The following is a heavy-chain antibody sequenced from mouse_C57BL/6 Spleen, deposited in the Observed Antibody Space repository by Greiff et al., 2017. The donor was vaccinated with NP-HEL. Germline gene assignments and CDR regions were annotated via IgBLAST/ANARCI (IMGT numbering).Heavy chain of an antibody. Sequence: QVQLQQSGAELARPGASVKLSCKASGYTFTSYGISWVKQRTGQGLEWIGKIYPRSGNTYYNEKFKGKATLTADKSSSTAYMELRSLTSEDSAVYFCASLPRFAYWGQGTLVTVSA. CDR1: GYTFTSYG. CDR2: IYPRSGNT. CDR3: ASLPRFAY. J-gene: IGHJ3*01. V-gene: IGHV1-81*01.